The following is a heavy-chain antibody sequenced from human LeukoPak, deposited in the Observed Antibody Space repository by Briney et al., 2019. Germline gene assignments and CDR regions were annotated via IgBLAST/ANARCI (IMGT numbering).Heavy chain of an antibody. Sequence: SETLSLTCTVSGYSISSGYYWGWIRQPPGKGMEWIGSIYHSGSTYYNPSLKSRVTISVDTSKNQFSLKLSSVTAAGTAVYYCWGSPPHSSSPFDYWGQGTLVTVSS. CDR3: WGSPPHSSSPFDY. V-gene: IGHV4-38-2*02. J-gene: IGHJ4*02. D-gene: IGHD6-6*01. CDR2: IYHSGST. CDR1: GYSISSGYY.